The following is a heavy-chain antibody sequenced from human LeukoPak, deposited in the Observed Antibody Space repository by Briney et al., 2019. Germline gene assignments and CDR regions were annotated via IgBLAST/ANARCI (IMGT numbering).Heavy chain of an antibody. CDR1: GGSVSSSRYY. D-gene: IGHD2-15*01. V-gene: IGHV4-61*01. J-gene: IGHJ3*02. CDR3: ARLSRYCSGASCFSDAFDI. Sequence: SATLSLTCTVSGGSVSSSRYYWTWIRQPPGKGLEWIGYIYYSGSTNYNPSLKSRVTISVDTSKNQSSLNLSSMTAADTAVYYCARLSRYCSGASCFSDAFDIWGQGTSVTVSS. CDR2: IYYSGST.